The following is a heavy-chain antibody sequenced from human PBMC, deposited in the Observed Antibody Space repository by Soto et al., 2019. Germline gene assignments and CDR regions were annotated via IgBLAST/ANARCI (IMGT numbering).Heavy chain of an antibody. CDR1: GGSFSGYY. J-gene: IGHJ5*02. CDR2: INRSGST. CDR3: ARAGRFRLLWPFDP. V-gene: IGHV4-34*01. D-gene: IGHD2-21*01. Sequence: SETLSLPCAVYGGSFSGYYWSWIRQPPGKGLEWIGKINRSGSTNYNPALKSRVTISVDTSKNQFSLKLSSVTAADTAVYYCARAGRFRLLWPFDPWGQGTLVTVSS.